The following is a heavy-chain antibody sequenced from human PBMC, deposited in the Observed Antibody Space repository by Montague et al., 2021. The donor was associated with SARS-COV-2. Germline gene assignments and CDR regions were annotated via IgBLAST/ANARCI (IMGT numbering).Heavy chain of an antibody. D-gene: IGHD3-22*01. CDR2: INHSGST. CDR1: GGSFSGYY. Sequence: SETLSLTCAVHGGSFSGYYWSWIRQPPGKGLEWIGEINHSGSTNYNPSLKSRVTISVDTSKNQFSLKLSSVTAADTAVYYCARGAPTISMIVVVITGAGWYFDIWGRGTLVTVAS. V-gene: IGHV4-34*01. J-gene: IGHJ2*01. CDR3: ARGAPTISMIVVVITGAGWYFDI.